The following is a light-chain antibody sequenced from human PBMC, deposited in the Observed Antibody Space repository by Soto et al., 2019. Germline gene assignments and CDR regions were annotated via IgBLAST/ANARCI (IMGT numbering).Light chain of an antibody. CDR1: QTVTNDY. CDR3: QQYGFSPIG. V-gene: IGKV3-20*01. J-gene: IGKJ5*01. Sequence: EIVFTQSPATLSLSPGERVTLSCRASQTVTNDYLAWYQQKDGQAPRLLIYDASTRATGVPDRFSGSGSGPEYTLTITRLEPEDFAVYSCQQYGFSPIGFGQGTRLEIK. CDR2: DAS.